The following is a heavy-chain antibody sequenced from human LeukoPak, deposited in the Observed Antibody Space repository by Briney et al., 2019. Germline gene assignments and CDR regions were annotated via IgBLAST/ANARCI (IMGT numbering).Heavy chain of an antibody. Sequence: PGGSLRLSCAASGFTFSSYGMHWVRQAPGKGLEWVAFTRYDGSNKYYADSVKGRFTISRDNSKNTLYLQMNSLRAEDTAVYYCAKTGSGSYYAFDIWGQGTMVTVSS. CDR1: GFTFSSYG. CDR2: TRYDGSNK. D-gene: IGHD3-10*01. J-gene: IGHJ3*02. CDR3: AKTGSGSYYAFDI. V-gene: IGHV3-30*02.